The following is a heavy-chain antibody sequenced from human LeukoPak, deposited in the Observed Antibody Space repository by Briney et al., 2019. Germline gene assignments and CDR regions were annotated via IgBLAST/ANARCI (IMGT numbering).Heavy chain of an antibody. V-gene: IGHV3-33*01. CDR3: ARGEGSGSYLGNI. CDR1: GFTFSSYG. J-gene: IGHJ6*02. CDR2: IWYDGSNK. D-gene: IGHD3-10*01. Sequence: PGRSLRLSCAASGFTFSSYGMHWVRQAPGKGLEWVAVIWYDGSNKYYADSVKGRFTISRDNSKNTLYLQMNSLRAEDTAVYYCARGEGSGSYLGNIWGQGTTVTVSS.